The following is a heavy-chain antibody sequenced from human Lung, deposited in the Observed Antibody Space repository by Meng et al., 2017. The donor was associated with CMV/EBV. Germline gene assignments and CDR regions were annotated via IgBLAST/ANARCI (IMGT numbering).Heavy chain of an antibody. Sequence: QLQLQASGPVLVKPSEPLSLTCTVSGGSISSSSYYWAWIRQPPGEGLEWIGSVVYSGTTYYTSSLKSRVSISVDTSKNQFSLKLSSVTAADTAVYYCARHHHSPTFDYWGQGTLVTVSS. CDR1: GGSISSSSYY. J-gene: IGHJ4*02. CDR3: ARHHHSPTFDY. D-gene: IGHD1-14*01. V-gene: IGHV4-39*01. CDR2: VVYSGTT.